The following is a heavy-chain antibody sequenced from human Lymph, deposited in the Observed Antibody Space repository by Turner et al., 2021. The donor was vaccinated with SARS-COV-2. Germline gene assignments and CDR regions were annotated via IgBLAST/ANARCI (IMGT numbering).Heavy chain of an antibody. CDR1: GGSMNNNY. V-gene: IGHV4-59*01. D-gene: IGHD2-21*02. CDR2: IFYRGST. J-gene: IGHJ5*02. CDR3: ARQTVNNWVDP. Sequence: QVQLQESGPRLVKPLETLCLTCTVSGGSMNNNYWSWIRQPPGKRLEWIGFIFYRGSTNYNPSLKSRVTISVDTSENQFSLKLTSVTAADTAIYYCARQTVNNWVDPWGQGTLVTVSS.